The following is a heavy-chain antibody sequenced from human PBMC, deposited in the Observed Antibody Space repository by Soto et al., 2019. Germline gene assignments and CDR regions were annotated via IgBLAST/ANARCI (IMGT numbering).Heavy chain of an antibody. CDR3: AREITVKGDVY. CDR1: GYTFTSYY. V-gene: IGHV1-8*01. J-gene: IGHJ4*02. CDR2: RNAYSDNT. D-gene: IGHD3-16*01. Sequence: QVQLVQSGAEVKKPGASVKVSCKASGYTFTSYYINWERQATGQGLEWMGWRNAYSDNTGYAQKFHSRVTMHRNTSILTPYMELSSLRSDDTAVYYCAREITVKGDVYWGQATQVTVSP.